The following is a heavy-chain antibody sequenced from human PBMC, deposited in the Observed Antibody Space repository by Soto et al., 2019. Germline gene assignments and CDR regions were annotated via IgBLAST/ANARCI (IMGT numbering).Heavy chain of an antibody. J-gene: IGHJ6*02. D-gene: IGHD2-21*01. V-gene: IGHV3-30*03. CDR2: ISYDGNTQ. CDR1: GFAFNTSG. CDR3: ATKVRVKNYYYYGMDT. Sequence: QVQLVESGGGVVQPGRSLRLSCEVSGFAFNTSGMYWVRQSPGRGLEWVAVISYDGNTQYYPESLKGRFTISRDNSKNTLFLNMNRLRSEDTAVYYCATKVRVKNYYYYGMDTWGQGTMVTVSS.